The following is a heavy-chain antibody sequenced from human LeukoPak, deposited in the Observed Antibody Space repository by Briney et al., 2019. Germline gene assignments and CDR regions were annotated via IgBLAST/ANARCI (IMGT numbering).Heavy chain of an antibody. V-gene: IGHV4-34*01. J-gene: IGHJ6*03. CDR3: ARTEESGYSYGYFGYYYYMDV. Sequence: KSGGSLRLSCAASGFTVSSNYMSWVRQPPGKGLEWIGEINHSGSTNYNPSLKSRVTISVDTSKNQFSLKLSSVTAADTAVYYCARTEESGYSYGYFGYYYYMDVWGKGTTVTVSS. CDR1: GFTVSSNY. CDR2: INHSGST. D-gene: IGHD5-18*01.